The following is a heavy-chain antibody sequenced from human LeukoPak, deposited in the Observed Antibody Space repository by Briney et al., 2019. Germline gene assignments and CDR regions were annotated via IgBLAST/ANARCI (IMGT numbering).Heavy chain of an antibody. Sequence: PGGSLRLSCAASGFTFSSYGMHWVRQAPGKGLEWVAFIRYDGSNKYSADSVKGRFTISRDNSKNTLYLQMNRLRAEDTAVYYCAKGAAADLGFDYWGQGTLVTVSS. D-gene: IGHD6-13*01. CDR1: GFTFSSYG. J-gene: IGHJ4*02. CDR3: AKGAAADLGFDY. V-gene: IGHV3-30*02. CDR2: IRYDGSNK.